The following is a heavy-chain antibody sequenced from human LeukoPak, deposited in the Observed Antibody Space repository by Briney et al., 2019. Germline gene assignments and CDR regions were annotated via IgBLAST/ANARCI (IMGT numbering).Heavy chain of an antibody. CDR1: GFTPSSFW. CDR3: GRGIQAPGKTLEY. Sequence: PGGSLTLSCVLSGFTPSSFWTHWVRQVRGRGLVWVGRINDEGTYTVYADSVKGRFTIPRDKAQKKLYLQMNSLSGEHTAVYYCGRGIQAPGKTLEYWGQGTLVTVSS. J-gene: IGHJ4*02. CDR2: INDEGTYT. V-gene: IGHV3-74*01.